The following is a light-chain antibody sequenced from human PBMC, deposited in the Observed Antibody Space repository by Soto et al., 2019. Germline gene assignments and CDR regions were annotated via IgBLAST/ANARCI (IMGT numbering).Light chain of an antibody. CDR1: QSVSSYY. V-gene: IGKV3-20*01. J-gene: IGKJ4*01. CDR3: QQYGSSPPLT. CDR2: AAS. Sequence: EIVLTQSPGTLSLSPGERATLSCRASQSVSSYYLAWYQQKPGQAPRLLIYAASSRATGIPDRFSGGGSGTDFTLTISRLEPEDFAVYYCQQYGSSPPLTFGGGTKV.